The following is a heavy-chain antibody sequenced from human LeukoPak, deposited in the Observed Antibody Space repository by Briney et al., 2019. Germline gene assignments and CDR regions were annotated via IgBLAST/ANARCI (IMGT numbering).Heavy chain of an antibody. CDR3: AQGAQWGNWFDP. CDR1: GFTFTSYA. D-gene: IGHD1-26*01. Sequence: GGSLRLSCAAPGFTFTSYAMSWVRHTPGKGLEWVSAISGSGGSTYYADSVKGRFTISSDNSKNTLYLQMNSLRADDTALYHCAQGAQWGNWFDPWGQGTLVTVSS. V-gene: IGHV3-23*01. CDR2: ISGSGGST. J-gene: IGHJ5*02.